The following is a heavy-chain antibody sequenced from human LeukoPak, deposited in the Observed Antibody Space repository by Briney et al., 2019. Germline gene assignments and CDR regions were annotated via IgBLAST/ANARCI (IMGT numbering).Heavy chain of an antibody. CDR2: ISGGGGST. J-gene: IGHJ4*02. CDR1: GFTFSSYA. Sequence: GGSLRLSCAASGFTFSSYAMSWVRRSPGKGLDWVSAISGGGGSTYYAYYTDSVKGRFTISRDNSKNTLYLQMNSLRAEDTAVYFCVKFNDILTGYFDYWGQGTLVTVSS. CDR3: VKFNDILTGYFDY. D-gene: IGHD3-9*01. V-gene: IGHV3-23*01.